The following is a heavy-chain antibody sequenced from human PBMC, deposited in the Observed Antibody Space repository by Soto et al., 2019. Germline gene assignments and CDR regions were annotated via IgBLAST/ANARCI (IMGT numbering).Heavy chain of an antibody. CDR2: ISYDGSKK. V-gene: IGHV3-30-3*01. J-gene: IGHJ2*01. Sequence: QVQLVESGGGVVQPGRSLRLSCAASGFTFSSYAMHWVRQTPGKGLEWVAVISYDGSKKYYADSVKGRFTISRDSTNNTLYLQMNSLRAEDTALYYGARAEAPGWYSDLWGRGTLVTDSS. CDR3: ARAEAPGWYSDL. CDR1: GFTFSSYA.